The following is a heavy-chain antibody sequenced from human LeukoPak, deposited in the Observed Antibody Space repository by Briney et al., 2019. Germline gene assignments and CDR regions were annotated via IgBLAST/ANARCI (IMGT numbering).Heavy chain of an antibody. CDR1: GFTFSSYG. V-gene: IGHV3-30*18. J-gene: IGHJ4*02. D-gene: IGHD3-22*01. Sequence: GGSLRLSCAASGFTFSSYGMHWVRQAPGKGLEWVAVISYDGSNKYYADSVKGRFTIPRDNSKNTLYLQMNSLRAEDTAVYYYAKSDVVVVIPFDYWGQGTLVTVSS. CDR3: AKSDVVVVIPFDY. CDR2: ISYDGSNK.